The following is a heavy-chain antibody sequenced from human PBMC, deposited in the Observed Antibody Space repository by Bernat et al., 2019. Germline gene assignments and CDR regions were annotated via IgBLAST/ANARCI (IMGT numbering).Heavy chain of an antibody. J-gene: IGHJ4*02. CDR1: GFTCSDAW. CDR2: IKSKSYGGTT. Sequence: EVQLVESGGGLVKPGGSLRLSCAASGFTCSDAWMTWVRQAPGKGLEWVGRIKSKSYGGTTDYAAPVKGRFTISTDDSKNTLYLQMNSLKPEDTAVYYCTKDRQLVPFDYWGLGALVTVSS. CDR3: TKDRQLVPFDY. D-gene: IGHD6-13*01. V-gene: IGHV3-15*01.